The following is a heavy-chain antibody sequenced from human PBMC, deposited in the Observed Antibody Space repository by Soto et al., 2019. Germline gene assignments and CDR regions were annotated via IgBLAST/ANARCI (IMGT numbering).Heavy chain of an antibody. V-gene: IGHV3-43*01. Sequence: VQLVESGGVVVQPGGSLRLSCAASGFTFDDYTMHWVRQAPGKGLEWVSLISWDGGSTYYADSVKGRFTISRDNSKNSLYLQMNSLRTEDTALYYCAKDSNPYCSSTSCSFLRSWGQGTTVTVSS. CDR1: GFTFDDYT. J-gene: IGHJ6*02. CDR3: AKDSNPYCSSTSCSFLRS. D-gene: IGHD2-2*01. CDR2: ISWDGGST.